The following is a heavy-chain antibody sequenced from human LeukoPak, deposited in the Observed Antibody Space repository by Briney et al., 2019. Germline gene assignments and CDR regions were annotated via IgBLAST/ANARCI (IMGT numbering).Heavy chain of an antibody. CDR2: INPNSGGT. CDR1: GYTFTGYY. V-gene: IGHV1-2*02. CDR3: ASGAYCGGDCYVPYFQH. Sequence: ASVKVSCKASGYTFTGYYMHWVRQAPGQGLEWMGWINPNSGGTNYAQKFQGRVTMTRDTSTSTVYMELSSLRSEDTAVYYCASGAYCGGDCYVPYFQHWGQGTLVTVSS. D-gene: IGHD2-21*02. J-gene: IGHJ1*01.